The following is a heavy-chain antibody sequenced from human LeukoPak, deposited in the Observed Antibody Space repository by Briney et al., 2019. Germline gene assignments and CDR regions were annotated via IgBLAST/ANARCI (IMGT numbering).Heavy chain of an antibody. CDR3: ARAWGSESFSSDY. CDR2: MYHSGKT. CDR1: GYSISSGYY. V-gene: IGHV4-38-2*01. D-gene: IGHD3-10*01. J-gene: IGHJ4*02. Sequence: SETLSLTCGVFGYSISSGYYWGWIRQPPGKGLEWIGSMYHSGKTYYNPSLKSRVTISIDTSKNQFSLKVTSETAADTAVYYCARAWGSESFSSDYWGQGILVTVSS.